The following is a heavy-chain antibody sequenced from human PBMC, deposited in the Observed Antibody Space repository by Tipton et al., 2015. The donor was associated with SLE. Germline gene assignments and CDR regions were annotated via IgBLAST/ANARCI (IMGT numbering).Heavy chain of an antibody. D-gene: IGHD6-13*01. J-gene: IGHJ4*02. CDR3: ARALEAAAPPDC. CDR1: GGSISSYY. Sequence: TLSLTCTVSGGSISSYYWSWIRQPPGKGLEWIGYIYYSGSTNYNPSLKSRVTISVDTSKNQFSLKLGSVTAADTAVYYCARALEAAAPPDCWGQGTLVTVSS. V-gene: IGHV4-59*01. CDR2: IYYSGST.